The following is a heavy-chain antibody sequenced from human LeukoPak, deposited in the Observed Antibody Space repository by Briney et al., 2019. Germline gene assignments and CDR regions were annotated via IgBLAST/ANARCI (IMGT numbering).Heavy chain of an antibody. CDR2: ISWNSGSI. CDR3: AKGGSAVAGTANWFDP. V-gene: IGHV3-9*01. D-gene: IGHD6-19*01. J-gene: IGHJ5*02. CDR1: GFTFDDYA. Sequence: GGSLRLSCAASGFTFDDYAVHWVRQAPGKGLEWVSGISWNSGSIGYADSVKGRFTISRDNAKNSLYLQMNSLRAEDTALYYCAKGGSAVAGTANWFDPWGQGTLVTVSS.